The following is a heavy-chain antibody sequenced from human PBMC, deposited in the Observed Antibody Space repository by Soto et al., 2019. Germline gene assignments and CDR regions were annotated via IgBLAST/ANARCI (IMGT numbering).Heavy chain of an antibody. CDR1: GFPFSGYA. V-gene: IGHV3-23*01. CDR2: ISGIGSST. J-gene: IGHJ4*02. CDR3: AKSYYGDYYHRLLFDN. D-gene: IGHD4-17*01. Sequence: EVQLLESGGGLVQPGGSLRLSCAASGFPFSGYAINWVRQAPGKGLEWVSIISGIGSSTNYADSVKGRFTISRDNSRDTVYLQMNSLRAEDTAVYYCAKSYYGDYYHRLLFDNWGQGTLVTVSS.